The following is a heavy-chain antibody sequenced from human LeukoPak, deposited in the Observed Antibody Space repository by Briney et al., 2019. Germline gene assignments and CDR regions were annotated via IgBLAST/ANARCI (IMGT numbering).Heavy chain of an antibody. CDR2: IYYSGST. Sequence: NPSETLSLTCSVSGGSISGYYWSWIRQPPGKGLEWIGYIYYSGSTNYNPSLKSRVTISVDTSKNQFSLKLSSVTAADTAVYYCARGALGIGRYWGQGTLVTVSS. V-gene: IGHV4-59*12. CDR1: GGSISGYY. J-gene: IGHJ4*02. CDR3: ARGALGIGRY. D-gene: IGHD7-27*01.